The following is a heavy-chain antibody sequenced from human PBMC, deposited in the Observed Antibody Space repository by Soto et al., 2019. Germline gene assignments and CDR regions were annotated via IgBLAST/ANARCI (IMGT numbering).Heavy chain of an antibody. CDR3: ARDPPFSGILRGTPLMDV. CDR2: ISAYNGDT. Sequence: QVQLVQSEAEVRKPGASVKVSCKASGYSFTTHGISWVRRAPGHGLEWMGWISAYNGDTHYVQRFQGRITMTTDTSTSTAYMELRSLTSDDTAVYYCARDPPFSGILRGTPLMDVWGQGTTVTVSS. CDR1: GYSFTTHG. J-gene: IGHJ6*02. V-gene: IGHV1-18*04. D-gene: IGHD4-17*01.